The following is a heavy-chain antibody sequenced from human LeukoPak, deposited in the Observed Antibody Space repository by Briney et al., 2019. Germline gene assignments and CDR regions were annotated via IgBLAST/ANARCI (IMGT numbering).Heavy chain of an antibody. CDR3: ARQHPYYYDSSGYSPDY. V-gene: IGHV4-34*01. Sequence: SETLSLTCAVYGGSFSGYYWSWIRQPPGKGLEWIGEINHSGSTNYNPSLKSRVTISVDTSKNQFSLKLSSVTAADTAAYYCARQHPYYYDSSGYSPDYWGQGTLVTVSS. CDR2: INHSGST. D-gene: IGHD3-22*01. J-gene: IGHJ4*02. CDR1: GGSFSGYY.